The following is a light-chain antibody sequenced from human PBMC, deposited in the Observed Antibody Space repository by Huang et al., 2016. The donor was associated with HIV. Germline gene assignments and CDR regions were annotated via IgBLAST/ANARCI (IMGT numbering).Light chain of an antibody. J-gene: IGKJ1*01. CDR1: QNIPSSF. CDR3: QHYGGSPRT. Sequence: IVLTRSPGTLSLSPGERATLSCRASQNIPSSFLSWYQQKPGQAPRLVIFGASSRAAGIPASFSGSGSGTDFTLTINRLEPEDFAVYYCQHYGGSPRTFGQGTRVEVK. CDR2: GAS. V-gene: IGKV3-20*01.